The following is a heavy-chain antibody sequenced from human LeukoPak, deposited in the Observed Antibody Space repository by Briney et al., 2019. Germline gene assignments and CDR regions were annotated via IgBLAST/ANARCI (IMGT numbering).Heavy chain of an antibody. V-gene: IGHV3-21*01. CDR1: GFTFSSYN. J-gene: IGHJ4*02. CDR3: ARIGSGWYWDY. D-gene: IGHD6-19*01. Sequence: GGSLRLSCAASGFTFSSYNMYWVRQAPGQGLEWVSSLSGGSDHIYYADPVKGRFTISRDNAKNSLYLQMNSLRAEDTAVYYCARIGSGWYWDYWGQGTLVTVSS. CDR2: LSGGSDHI.